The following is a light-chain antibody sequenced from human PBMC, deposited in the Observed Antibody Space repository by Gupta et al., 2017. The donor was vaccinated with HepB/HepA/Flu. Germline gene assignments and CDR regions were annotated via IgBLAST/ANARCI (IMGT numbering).Light chain of an antibody. V-gene: IGKV3-15*01. CDR1: QSVRSS. Sequence: EIVMAQSPATLSVSPGERATLSCRASQSVRSSLACYQQKAGHAPRLLIHGASTNATGIPARLSGSACATDFTLTISIRHAEDFAVYYCQQDNSWPLTFGQGTKVEI. CDR2: GAS. CDR3: QQDNSWPLT. J-gene: IGKJ2*01.